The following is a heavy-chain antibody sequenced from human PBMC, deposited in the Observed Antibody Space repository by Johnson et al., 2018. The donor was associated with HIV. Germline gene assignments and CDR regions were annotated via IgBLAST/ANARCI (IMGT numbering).Heavy chain of an antibody. V-gene: IGHV3-9*01. CDR2: ISWNSGSI. Sequence: VQLVESGGGLVKPGGSLRLSCAASGFTFSDYYMSWIRQAPGKGLEWVSGISWNSGSIGYADSVKGRFTISRDNAKNSLYLQMNSLRAEDTALYYCANEPSLSGSYRIPLFDIWGQGTMVTVSS. J-gene: IGHJ3*02. CDR3: ANEPSLSGSYRIPLFDI. D-gene: IGHD1-26*01. CDR1: GFTFSDYY.